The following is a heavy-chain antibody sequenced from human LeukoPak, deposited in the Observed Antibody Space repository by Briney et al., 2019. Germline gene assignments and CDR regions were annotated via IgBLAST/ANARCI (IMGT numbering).Heavy chain of an antibody. CDR3: AKGIAVAGTWNPLPYYFDY. Sequence: PGGSLRLSCAASGFTFSSYSMSWVRQAPGKGLEWVSAISGSGGSTYYADSVKGRFTISRDNSKNTLYLQMNSLRAEDTAVYYCAKGIAVAGTWNPLPYYFDYWGQGTLVTVSS. CDR1: GFTFSSYS. J-gene: IGHJ4*02. CDR2: ISGSGGST. D-gene: IGHD6-19*01. V-gene: IGHV3-23*01.